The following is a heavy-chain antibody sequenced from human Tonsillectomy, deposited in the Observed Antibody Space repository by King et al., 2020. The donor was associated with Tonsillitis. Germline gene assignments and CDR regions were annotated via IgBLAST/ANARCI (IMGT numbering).Heavy chain of an antibody. V-gene: IGHV4-4*07. CDR2: IYTSGST. D-gene: IGHD2-2*01. J-gene: IGHJ5*02. Sequence: QLQESGPGLVKPSETLSLTCTVSGGSISSYYWSWIRQPAGKGLEWIGRIYTSGSTNYNPSLKSRVTMSVDTSKNQFSLKLSSVTAADTAVYYCAGALALGIVVVPDSRRRWVWFDPWGQGTLGTVSS. CDR1: GGSISSYY. CDR3: AGALALGIVVVPDSRRRWVWFDP.